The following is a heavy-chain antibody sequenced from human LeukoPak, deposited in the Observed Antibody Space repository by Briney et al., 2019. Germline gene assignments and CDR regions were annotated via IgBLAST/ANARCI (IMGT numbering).Heavy chain of an antibody. CDR2: IYHNGNT. V-gene: IGHV4-38-2*02. CDR1: GYSISSAYS. CDR3: AGYKTYYDGSGNPFDY. D-gene: IGHD3-22*01. J-gene: IGHJ4*02. Sequence: SETLSLTCTVFGYSISSAYSWGWIRQPPGKGLEWIGSIYHNGNTYYNSSLKSRVTISVDTSENQFSLKLSSVTAADTAVYYCAGYKTYYDGSGNPFDYWGQGTLVTVSS.